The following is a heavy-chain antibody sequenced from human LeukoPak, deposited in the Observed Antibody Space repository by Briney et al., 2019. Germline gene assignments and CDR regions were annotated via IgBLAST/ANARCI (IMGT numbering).Heavy chain of an antibody. Sequence: PGGSLRLSCAAAGFAFSSYWMSWVRQAPGKVLGWVANIKQDGSEKYYVDSVKGRFTISRDNAKNSLYLQMNSLRAEDTAVYYCAASRGSGWYYFDYWGQGTLVTVSS. CDR1: GFAFSSYW. V-gene: IGHV3-7*01. CDR2: IKQDGSEK. D-gene: IGHD6-19*01. J-gene: IGHJ4*02. CDR3: AASRGSGWYYFDY.